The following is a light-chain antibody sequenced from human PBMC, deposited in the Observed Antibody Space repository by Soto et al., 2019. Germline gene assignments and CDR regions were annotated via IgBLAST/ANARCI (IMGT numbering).Light chain of an antibody. CDR3: QQYGSSPRT. CDR1: QSVSSSY. V-gene: IGKV3-20*01. J-gene: IGKJ1*01. Sequence: EIVLTQSPGTLSLSPGERATLSCRASQSVSSSYLAWYQQKPGQAPRLLIYGASSRATGIPDRFSGSGSGTDFTLIISRLEPEDFAAYYGQQYGSSPRTFGQGTKVEIK. CDR2: GAS.